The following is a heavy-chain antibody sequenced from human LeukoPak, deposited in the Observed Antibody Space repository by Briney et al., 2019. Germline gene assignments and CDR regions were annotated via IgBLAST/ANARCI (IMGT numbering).Heavy chain of an antibody. D-gene: IGHD2-2*01. CDR2: IYYSGST. J-gene: IGHJ4*02. Sequence: SETLSLTCTVSGGSISSSSYYWGWLRQPPGKGLEWIGSIYYSGSTYYNPSLKSRVTISVDTSKNQFSLKLCSVTAADTAVYYCARLIKSSTGPYFDYWGQGTLVTVSS. CDR1: GGSISSSSYY. V-gene: IGHV4-39*07. CDR3: ARLIKSSTGPYFDY.